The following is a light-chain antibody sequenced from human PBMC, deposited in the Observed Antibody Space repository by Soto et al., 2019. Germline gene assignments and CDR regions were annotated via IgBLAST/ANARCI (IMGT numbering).Light chain of an antibody. V-gene: IGLV3-21*02. Sequence: SYELTQPPSVSVAPGQTARMTCGGDNIGSKSVHWYQQRPGQAPVLVVYNGNSRPSGKFERFSGSSSGNTATLTISRVEAGDEADYHCQVWDSNDDRAVFGGGTKLTVL. J-gene: IGLJ2*01. CDR2: NGN. CDR3: QVWDSNDDRAV. CDR1: NIGSKS.